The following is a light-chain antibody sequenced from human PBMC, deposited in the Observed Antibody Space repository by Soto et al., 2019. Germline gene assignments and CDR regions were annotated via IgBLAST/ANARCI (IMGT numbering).Light chain of an antibody. CDR2: DAS. CDR1: QTISRF. CDR3: QQSFSTPPT. J-gene: IGKJ2*01. V-gene: IGKV1-39*01. Sequence: DIQMTQSPSSLCASVGDRVTITCRASQTISRFLNWYQWKPGKAPKFLIHDASNLQSGVPTRFSGSGSGTDFTLTISSLQPEDFATYYCQQSFSTPPTFGQGTKLEIK.